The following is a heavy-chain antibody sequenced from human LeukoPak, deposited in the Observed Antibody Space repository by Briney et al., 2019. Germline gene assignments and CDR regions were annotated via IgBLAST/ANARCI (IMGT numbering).Heavy chain of an antibody. CDR1: GFSFSSYG. V-gene: IGHV3-30*18. Sequence: GGSLRLSCAASGFSFSSYGMHWVRQAPGKGLEWVAVISYDGSNKYYADSVKGRFTVSRDDSKNTLYLQMNSLRAEDTAVYYCAKDWEVFDYWGQGTLFTVSS. D-gene: IGHD1-26*01. CDR3: AKDWEVFDY. J-gene: IGHJ4*02. CDR2: ISYDGSNK.